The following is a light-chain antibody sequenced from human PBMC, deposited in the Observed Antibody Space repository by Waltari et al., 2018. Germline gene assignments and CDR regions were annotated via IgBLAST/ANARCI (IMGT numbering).Light chain of an antibody. CDR1: SPNSGVGCN. CDR3: QSYDSSLKV. Sequence: QSVLTQPPSVSGAPGQRVTISCTGSSPNSGVGCNVHWYQQLPGTAPKLLIYGNSNRPSGVPDRFSGSKSGTSASLAITGLQAEDEADYYCQSYDSSLKVFGGGTKLTVL. J-gene: IGLJ2*01. V-gene: IGLV1-40*01. CDR2: GNS.